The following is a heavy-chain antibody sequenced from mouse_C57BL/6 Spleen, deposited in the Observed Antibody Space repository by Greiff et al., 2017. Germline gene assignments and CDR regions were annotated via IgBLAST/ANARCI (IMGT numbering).Heavy chain of an antibody. CDR3: ARPFYYSNYAMDY. V-gene: IGHV1-20*01. CDR1: GYSFTGYF. J-gene: IGHJ4*01. Sequence: VQLQQSGPELVKPGDSVKISCKASGYSFTGYFMNWVMQSHGKSLEWIGRINPYNGDTFYNQKFKGKATLTVDKSSSTAHMELRSLTSEDSAVYYCARPFYYSNYAMDYWGQGTSVTVSS. D-gene: IGHD2-5*01. CDR2: INPYNGDT.